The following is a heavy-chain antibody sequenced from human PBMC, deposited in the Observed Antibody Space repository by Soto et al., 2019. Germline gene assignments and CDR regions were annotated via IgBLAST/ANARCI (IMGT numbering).Heavy chain of an antibody. CDR3: ARVGNIALPX. J-gene: IGHJ1*01. CDR1: GFIFSGYE. CDR2: ISKSGTTK. V-gene: IGHV3-48*03. D-gene: IGHD7-27*01. Sequence: PWGSLRLSCVASGFIFSGYEMNWVRQAPGKGLEWVSYISKSGTTKYYAYSVKGRFTISRDTAKNTIYLQMNSLRVDDTAVYYCARVGNIALPXWGLGTLVTVS.